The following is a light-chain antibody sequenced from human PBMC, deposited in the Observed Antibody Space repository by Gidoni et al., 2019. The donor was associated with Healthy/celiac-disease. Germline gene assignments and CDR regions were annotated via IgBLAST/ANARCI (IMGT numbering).Light chain of an antibody. CDR3: MQALQTPMYT. J-gene: IGKJ2*01. V-gene: IGKV2-28*01. Sequence: DIEMTQSPLSLPVTPGEPASISCRSSQSLLHSNGYNYLDWYLQKPGQSPPLLINLGSNRASGVPDRFSGSGSGTDFTLKISRVEAEDVGVYYCMQALQTPMYTFGQGTKLEIK. CDR1: QSLLHSNGYNY. CDR2: LGS.